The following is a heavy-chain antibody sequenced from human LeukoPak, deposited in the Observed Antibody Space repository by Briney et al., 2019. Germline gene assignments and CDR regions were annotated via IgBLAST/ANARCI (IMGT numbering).Heavy chain of an antibody. Sequence: SETLSLTCAVYGGSFSGYYWSWIRQPPGKGLEWIGEINHSGSTNYNPSLKSRVTISVDTSKNQFSLKLSSVTAADTAVYYCRVRQQLDSGMDVWGQGTTVTVSS. CDR1: GGSFSGYY. J-gene: IGHJ6*02. CDR2: INHSGST. D-gene: IGHD6-13*01. V-gene: IGHV4-34*01. CDR3: RVRQQLDSGMDV.